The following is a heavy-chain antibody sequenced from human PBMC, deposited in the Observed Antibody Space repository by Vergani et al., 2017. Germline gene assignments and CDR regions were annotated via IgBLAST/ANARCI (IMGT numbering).Heavy chain of an antibody. V-gene: IGHV2-5*01. J-gene: IGHJ4*02. CDR2: VYWNDDE. CDR1: GFSLTTGGEG. CDR3: ARIPGRDGYKD. D-gene: IGHD5-24*01. Sequence: QITLRESGPTLVKPTQTLTLTCTFSGFSLTTGGEGVGWIRQPPGRALEWLAFVYWNDDERYSTSLKSRLTISKDTSKSQVVLTMTNMDPVDTATYYCARIPGRDGYKDWGQGTLVTVSS.